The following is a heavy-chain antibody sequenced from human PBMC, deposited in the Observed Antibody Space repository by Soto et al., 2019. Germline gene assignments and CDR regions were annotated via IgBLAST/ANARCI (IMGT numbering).Heavy chain of an antibody. V-gene: IGHV3-9*01. CDR1: GFAFEDYA. CDR3: AKGLEYTSAWDTVYYYMDV. D-gene: IGHD6-19*01. Sequence: EVQLVESGGGLVQPGKSLRLSCAASGFAFEDYAMHWVRQVPGKGLEWVSGLSRKSGSTGYGDSVKGRFTISRDNAKNSLYLQMNSLRPEDTALYYCAKGLEYTSAWDTVYYYMDVWGKGTTVTVSS. J-gene: IGHJ6*03. CDR2: LSRKSGST.